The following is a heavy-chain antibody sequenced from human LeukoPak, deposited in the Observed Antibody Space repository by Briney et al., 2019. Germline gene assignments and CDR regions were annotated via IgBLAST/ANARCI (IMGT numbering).Heavy chain of an antibody. CDR1: GFTFSDSA. Sequence: PGGSLRLSCAASGFTFSDSAMHWVRQASGKGLGWVDRIRSKANTYATAYAASVKGRFTISRDNSKNTLYLQMNSLRAEDTAVYYCAKDDPPCGGDCYLYWGQGTLVTVSS. V-gene: IGHV3-73*01. CDR3: AKDDPPCGGDCYLY. J-gene: IGHJ4*02. D-gene: IGHD2-21*02. CDR2: IRSKANTYAT.